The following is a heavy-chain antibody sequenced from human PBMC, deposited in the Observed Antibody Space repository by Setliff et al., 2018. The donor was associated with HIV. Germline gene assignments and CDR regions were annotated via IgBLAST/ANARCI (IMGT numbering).Heavy chain of an antibody. J-gene: IGHJ4*02. CDR2: ISSSGGT. D-gene: IGHD3-22*01. Sequence: SETLSLTCTVSGGSISSGEYYWSWIRQPPGKGLEWLGYISSSGGTDYNPSLNSRIIISIDTSKNQFSLRLSSVTAADTAVYFCARVLPYDSTGFLPYHFDNWGQGTLVTVSS. CDR3: ARVLPYDSTGFLPYHFDN. V-gene: IGHV4-30-4*08. CDR1: GGSISSGEYY.